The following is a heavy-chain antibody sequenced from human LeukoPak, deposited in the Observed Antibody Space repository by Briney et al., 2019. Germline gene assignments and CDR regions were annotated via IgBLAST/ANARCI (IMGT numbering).Heavy chain of an antibody. Sequence: GGSLRLSCAASGFTFSSYSMIWVRQAPGKGLEWVSYISSSSSTIYYADSVKGRFTISRDNAKNSLYLQMNSLRDEDTAVYYCARDGIAIFAGPYYYYGMDVWGQGTTVTVSS. D-gene: IGHD3-3*01. V-gene: IGHV3-48*02. CDR2: ISSSSSTI. CDR1: GFTFSSYS. J-gene: IGHJ6*02. CDR3: ARDGIAIFAGPYYYYGMDV.